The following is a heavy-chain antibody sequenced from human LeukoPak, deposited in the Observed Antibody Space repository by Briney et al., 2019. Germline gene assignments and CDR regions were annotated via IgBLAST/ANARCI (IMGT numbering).Heavy chain of an antibody. V-gene: IGHV3-30*02. Sequence: GGSLRLSCAASGFTFSSYGMHWVRQAPGKGLEWVAFIRYDGSNKYYADSVKGRFTISRDNSKNTLYLQMNSLRAEDTAVYYCAKGRRDCSSTSCYTPIKTWGQGTLVTVSS. J-gene: IGHJ5*02. CDR3: AKGRRDCSSTSCYTPIKT. D-gene: IGHD2-2*02. CDR2: IRYDGSNK. CDR1: GFTFSSYG.